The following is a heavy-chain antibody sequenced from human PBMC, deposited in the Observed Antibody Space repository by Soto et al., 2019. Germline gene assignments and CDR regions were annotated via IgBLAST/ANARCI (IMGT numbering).Heavy chain of an antibody. Sequence: GVSLRLSCAASGFSLTDYTMGWVRQAPGKGLEWVSSITYDSSYIYHADSVKGRFTISRDNAKSSLYLQMNSLRADDTAIYYCTRDLGGAAAGPLYWGQGTQVTVSS. CDR2: ITYDSSYI. D-gene: IGHD6-13*01. CDR1: GFSLTDYT. J-gene: IGHJ4*02. CDR3: TRDLGGAAAGPLY. V-gene: IGHV3-21*01.